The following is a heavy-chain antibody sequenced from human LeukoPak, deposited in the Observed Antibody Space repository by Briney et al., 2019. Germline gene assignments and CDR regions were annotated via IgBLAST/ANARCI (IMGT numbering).Heavy chain of an antibody. CDR3: AIDALGDSCANRRFDY. V-gene: IGHV1-46*01. CDR2: INPSGSKT. J-gene: IGHJ4*02. CDR1: GYTFINYC. Sequence: GASVKVSCKASGYTFINYCLHWVLQAPGQGLEGMGKINPSGSKTNYLQKFQGRVTLNTDTSTSTVYMELSSLRSEDTRVYYCAIDALGDSCANRRFDYWGEGTLVTVSS. D-gene: IGHD1-26*01.